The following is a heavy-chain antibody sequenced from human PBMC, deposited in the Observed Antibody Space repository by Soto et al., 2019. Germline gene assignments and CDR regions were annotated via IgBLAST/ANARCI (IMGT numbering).Heavy chain of an antibody. V-gene: IGHV3-21*01. CDR1: GFTFSRDS. CDR3: AREETAWPLAYGLDV. D-gene: IGHD2-21*02. Sequence: PGGSLRLSCAGSGFTFSRDSMHWVRQAPGKGLEWVSSIGTRSDIYYADSVKGRFTISRDNAKNSLSLQINSLRAEDTGVYYCAREETAWPLAYGLDVWGQGTTVTVCS. J-gene: IGHJ6*02. CDR2: IGTRSDI.